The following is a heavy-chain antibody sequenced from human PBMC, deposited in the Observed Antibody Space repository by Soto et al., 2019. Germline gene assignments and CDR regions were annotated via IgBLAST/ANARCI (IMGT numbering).Heavy chain of an antibody. CDR3: AKDYYGSGSYYQTYGMDV. V-gene: IGHV4-30-4*01. CDR1: GESISSGDHY. Sequence: PSETLSLTCTVSGESISSGDHYFVCVRQSPGDGLEWIGFIYYSGNTYYNPSLKSRVSMSVDTSNNQFSLKLNSVTAEDTAVYYCAKDYYGSGSYYQTYGMDVWGQGTTVTVSS. J-gene: IGHJ6*02. D-gene: IGHD3-10*01. CDR2: IYYSGNT.